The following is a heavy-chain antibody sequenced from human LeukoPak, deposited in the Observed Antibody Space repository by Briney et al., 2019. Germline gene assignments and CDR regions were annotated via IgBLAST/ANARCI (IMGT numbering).Heavy chain of an antibody. CDR3: ATDCSSTTCLTLDY. CDR2: ISGSDDST. V-gene: IGHV3-23*01. D-gene: IGHD2-2*01. CDR1: GFAFSTYV. Sequence: GGSLRLFCAASGFAFSTYVMSWVRQAPGKGLEWVSAISGSDDSTYYADSVKGRFSISRDNSKSTLYLQMNNLRAEDTAVYYCATDCSSTTCLTLDYWGQGTLVTVSS. J-gene: IGHJ4*02.